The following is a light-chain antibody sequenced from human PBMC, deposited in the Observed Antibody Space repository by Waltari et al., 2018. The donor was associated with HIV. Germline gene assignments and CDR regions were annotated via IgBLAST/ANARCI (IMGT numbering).Light chain of an antibody. Sequence: DIQMTQSPSSLSASVGDRVTIACRASQPISTNLNWYQQKPGKAPKLLIFAASSLQSGVPSRFSGSASGTDFTLTISSLQPEDFATYYCQQSDSSPLTFGPGTKVDMK. CDR3: QQSDSSPLT. CDR1: QPISTN. J-gene: IGKJ3*01. V-gene: IGKV1-39*01. CDR2: AAS.